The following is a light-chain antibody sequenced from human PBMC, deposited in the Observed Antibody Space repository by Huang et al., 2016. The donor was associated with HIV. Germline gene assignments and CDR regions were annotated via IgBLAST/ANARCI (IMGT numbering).Light chain of an antibody. CDR3: QQYNDWPLT. Sequence: EIVKTQSPATLSVSPGERATLSCRASQSVSNYLAWYQQKPGQAPRLLIYDASTGATGIPARFSGSGSGTEFTLTISSLQSEDSAVYYCQQYNDWPLTFGGGTKVEIK. V-gene: IGKV3-15*01. CDR1: QSVSNY. J-gene: IGKJ4*01. CDR2: DAS.